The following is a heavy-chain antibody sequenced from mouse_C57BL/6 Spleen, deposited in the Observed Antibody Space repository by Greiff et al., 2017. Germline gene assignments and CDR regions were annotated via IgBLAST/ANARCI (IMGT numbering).Heavy chain of an antibody. CDR3: AASYDYFDY. Sequence: VQLQQSGAELVKPGASVKLSCTASGFNIKDYYMHWVKQRTEQGLEWIGRIDPEDGETKYDPKFQGKATITADTSSNTAYLQLSSLTSEDTAVYYCAASYDYFDYWGQGTTLTVSS. D-gene: IGHD1-1*01. CDR2: IDPEDGET. V-gene: IGHV14-2*01. CDR1: GFNIKDYY. J-gene: IGHJ2*01.